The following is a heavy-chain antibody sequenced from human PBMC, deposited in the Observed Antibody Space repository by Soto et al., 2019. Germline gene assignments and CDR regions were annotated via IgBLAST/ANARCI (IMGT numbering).Heavy chain of an antibody. Sequence: QVTLKEAGPVLVKPTETLTLTCTVSGFSLSDARMGVSLIRQPPGNALDWLAHIFSNEEKSYSTSLKSRLTISKDTSKSQVVLNMTNMDPVDTATYYCARSWVRGVPFPGNWGQGTLVTVSS. D-gene: IGHD3-10*01. CDR2: IFSNEEK. J-gene: IGHJ4*02. V-gene: IGHV2-26*01. CDR1: GFSLSDARMG. CDR3: ARSWVRGVPFPGN.